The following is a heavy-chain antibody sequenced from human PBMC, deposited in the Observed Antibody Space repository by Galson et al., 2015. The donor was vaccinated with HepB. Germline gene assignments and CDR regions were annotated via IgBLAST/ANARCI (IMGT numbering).Heavy chain of an antibody. J-gene: IGHJ4*02. V-gene: IGHV4-59*03. CDR2: FYYTGDT. D-gene: IGHD6-13*01. CDR3: AGFNAGVEPRVLDS. Sequence: LSLTCTVSGGSISSYFWSWIRQSPGKGLEWIGYFYYTGDTNYNPSLKSRVTISLDTSKNQFSLKLTSVTAADTAIYFCAGFNAGVEPRVLDSWGQGTLVTVSS. CDR1: GGSISSYF.